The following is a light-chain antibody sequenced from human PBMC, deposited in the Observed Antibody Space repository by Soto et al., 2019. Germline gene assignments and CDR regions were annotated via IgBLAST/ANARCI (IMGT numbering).Light chain of an antibody. CDR3: QTWVTGIYV. CDR2: LNSDGSH. CDR1: SGHSSYA. Sequence: QPVLTLSPSASASLGASVKLTCTLSSGHSSYAIAWHQQQPEKGPRYLMKLNSDGSHSKGDGIPDRFSGSSSGAERYLTISRLQSEDEADYYCQTWVTGIYVFGTGTKLTVL. J-gene: IGLJ1*01. V-gene: IGLV4-69*01.